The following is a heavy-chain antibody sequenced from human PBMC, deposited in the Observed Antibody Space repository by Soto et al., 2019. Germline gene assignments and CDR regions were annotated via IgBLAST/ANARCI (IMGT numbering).Heavy chain of an antibody. CDR3: ARMLWSGPFDY. Sequence: QVQLQESGPGLVKPSETLSLTCTVSGGSVSSNYWSWIRQPPGKGLNYIGHISQSGSTYYNPSLKSRVTISIDTPKNQFSLRLSSATAADTAIYYCARMLWSGPFDYWGQGTLVTVSS. CDR2: ISQSGST. CDR1: GGSVSSNY. J-gene: IGHJ4*02. D-gene: IGHD3-10*02. V-gene: IGHV4-59*02.